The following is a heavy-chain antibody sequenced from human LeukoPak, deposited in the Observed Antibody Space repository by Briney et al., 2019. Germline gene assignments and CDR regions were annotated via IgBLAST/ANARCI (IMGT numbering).Heavy chain of an antibody. D-gene: IGHD2-15*01. V-gene: IGHV1-69*06. CDR1: GGTFSSYA. Sequence: SAKVSCKSSGGTFSSYAIDWVRQAPGQGLEWMGGIIPIFGTANYAQKFQGRVTITADKSTSTAYMELSSLRSEDTAVYYCASPSGIRSGGNWKGAFDIWGQGTMVTVSS. J-gene: IGHJ3*02. CDR2: IIPIFGTA. CDR3: ASPSGIRSGGNWKGAFDI.